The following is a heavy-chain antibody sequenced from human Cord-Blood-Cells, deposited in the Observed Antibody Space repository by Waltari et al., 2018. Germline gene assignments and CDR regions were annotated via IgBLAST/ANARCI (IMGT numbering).Heavy chain of an antibody. CDR3: ARHVPDYYDSSGYYLDY. CDR2: INHSGST. J-gene: IGHJ4*02. CDR1: GGSFSGYY. V-gene: IGHV4-34*01. D-gene: IGHD3-22*01. Sequence: QVQLQQWGAGLLKPSETLSLTCAVYGGSFSGYYWSWIRQPPGKGLEWIGEINHSGSTNYNPSLRSRVTISVDTSKNQFSLKLGSVTAADTAVYYCARHVPDYYDSSGYYLDYWGQGTLVTVSS.